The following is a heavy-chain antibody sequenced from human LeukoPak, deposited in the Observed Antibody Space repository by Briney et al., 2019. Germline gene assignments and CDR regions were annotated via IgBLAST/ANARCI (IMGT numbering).Heavy chain of an antibody. CDR1: GYTFTSYG. V-gene: IGHV1-18*01. CDR3: ARQYSSSSGLYYFDY. CDR2: ISAYNGNT. J-gene: IGHJ4*02. Sequence: ASVKVSCKASGYTFTSYGISWVRQAPGQGLEWMGWISAYNGNTNYAQKLQGRVTMTTDTSTSTAYMELRSLRSDDTAVYYCARQYSSSSGLYYFDYWGQGTLVTVSS. D-gene: IGHD6-6*01.